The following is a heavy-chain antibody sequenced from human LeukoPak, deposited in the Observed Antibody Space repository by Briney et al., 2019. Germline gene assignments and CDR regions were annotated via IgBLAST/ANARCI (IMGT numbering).Heavy chain of an antibody. J-gene: IGHJ6*03. D-gene: IGHD4-17*01. CDR2: ISAYNGNT. Sequence: ASVKVSCKASGYTFTSYGISWGRHAPGQGLEWMGWISAYNGNTNYAQKRQGRVTMTTDTTTRTAYMERRRVRSDDTAVYYCARAKGTVTTHYYYYYYMDVWGKGTTVTVSS. CDR1: GYTFTSYG. CDR3: ARAKGTVTTHYYYYYYMDV. V-gene: IGHV1-18*01.